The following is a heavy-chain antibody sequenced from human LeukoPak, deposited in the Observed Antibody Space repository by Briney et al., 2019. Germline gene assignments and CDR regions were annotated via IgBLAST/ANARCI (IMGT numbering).Heavy chain of an antibody. D-gene: IGHD3-10*01. CDR2: MNPNSGGT. CDR3: ARRGMDGSGSYYTFDY. V-gene: IGHV1-2*02. J-gene: IGHJ4*02. Sequence: ASVKFSCKASGYTFTGYYMHWVRQAPGQGLEWMGWMNPNSGGTNYAQKFQGRVTMTRDTSISTAYMELSRLRSDDTAVYYCARRGMDGSGSYYTFDYWGQGTLVTVSS. CDR1: GYTFTGYY.